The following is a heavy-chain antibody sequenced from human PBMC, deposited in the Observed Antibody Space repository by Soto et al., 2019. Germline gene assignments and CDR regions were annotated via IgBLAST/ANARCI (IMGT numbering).Heavy chain of an antibody. CDR3: ARGGMGILTGYDAFDI. D-gene: IGHD3-9*01. V-gene: IGHV3-33*01. CDR2: IWYDGSNK. J-gene: IGHJ3*02. Sequence: QVQLVESGGGVVQPGRSLRLSCAASGFTFSSYGMHWVRQAPGKGLEWVAVIWYDGSNKYYADSVKGRFTISRDNSKNTLYLQMNSLRAEDTAVYYCARGGMGILTGYDAFDIWGQGTMVTVSS. CDR1: GFTFSSYG.